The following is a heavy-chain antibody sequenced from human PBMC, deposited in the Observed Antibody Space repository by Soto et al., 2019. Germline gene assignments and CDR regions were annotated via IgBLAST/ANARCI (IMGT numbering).Heavy chain of an antibody. CDR3: ARDRLAWEYYFDY. CDR1: GFTFSSYS. CDR2: ISSSSSYI. V-gene: IGHV3-21*01. J-gene: IGHJ4*02. Sequence: EVQLVESGGGLVKPGGSLRLSCAASGFTFSSYSMNWVRQAPGKGLEWVSSISSSSSYIYYADSVKGRFTISRDNAKNSLYLQMNSLRAEDTAVYYCARDRLAWEYYFDYWGKGTLVTVSS. D-gene: IGHD1-26*01.